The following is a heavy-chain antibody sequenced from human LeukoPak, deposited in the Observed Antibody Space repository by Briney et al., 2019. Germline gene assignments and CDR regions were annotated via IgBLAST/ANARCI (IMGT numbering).Heavy chain of an antibody. Sequence: PGRSLRLSCTGSGFTFGDCSMNWVRQAPGKGLEWVAFTRSKAHGGTTEYAASVKGRFTFSRDDSRSVAYLQMNNLRTEDTAVYYCARDQVYYDFWSAYWGQGTLVTVSS. D-gene: IGHD3-3*01. CDR1: GFTFGDCS. CDR3: ARDQVYYDFWSAY. J-gene: IGHJ4*02. V-gene: IGHV3-49*04. CDR2: TRSKAHGGTT.